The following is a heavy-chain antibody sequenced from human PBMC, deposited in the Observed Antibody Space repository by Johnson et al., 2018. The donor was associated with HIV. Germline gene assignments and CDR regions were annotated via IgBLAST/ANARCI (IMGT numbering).Heavy chain of an antibody. V-gene: IGHV3-30*04. Sequence: QVLLVESGGGVVQPGRSLRLSCAASGFTFSSYAMHWVRQAPGKGLEWVAVISYDGSNKYYADSVKGRFTISRDNSKNTLYLQMNSLRAEDTAVYYCASWNYFDAFDIWGKGTMVTVSS. J-gene: IGHJ3*02. CDR1: GFTFSSYA. CDR2: ISYDGSNK. D-gene: IGHD1-7*01. CDR3: ASWNYFDAFDI.